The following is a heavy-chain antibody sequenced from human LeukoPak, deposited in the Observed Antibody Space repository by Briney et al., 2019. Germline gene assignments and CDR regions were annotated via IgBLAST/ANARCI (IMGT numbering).Heavy chain of an antibody. CDR1: GFTLSDHY. J-gene: IGHJ3*02. D-gene: IGHD6-13*01. CDR2: IGNKVNSYTT. V-gene: IGHV3-72*01. CDR3: TRGYSRISIYAFDI. Sequence: GGSLRLSCAASGFTLSDHYIDWVRQAPGKGLEWVGRIGNKVNSYTTEYAASVKGRFTISGDDSRNSLYLQMNSLKTEDTAVYYCTRGYSRISIYAFDIWGQGTMVTVSS.